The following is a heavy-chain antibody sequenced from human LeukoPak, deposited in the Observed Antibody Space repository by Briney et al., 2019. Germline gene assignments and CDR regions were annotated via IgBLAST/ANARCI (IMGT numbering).Heavy chain of an antibody. D-gene: IGHD6-6*01. CDR2: IIPIFGTA. CDR3: AKREVYSSSFYAFDI. V-gene: IGHV1-69*05. J-gene: IGHJ3*02. Sequence: ASVKVSCKVSGYTLTELSMHWVRQAPGKGLEWMGGIIPIFGTANYAQKFQGRVTITTDESTSTAYMELSSLRSEDTAVYYCAKREVYSSSFYAFDIWGQGTMVTVSS. CDR1: GYTLTELS.